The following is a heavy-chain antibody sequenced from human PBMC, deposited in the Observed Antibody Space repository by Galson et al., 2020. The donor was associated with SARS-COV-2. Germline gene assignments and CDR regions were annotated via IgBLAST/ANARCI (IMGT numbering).Heavy chain of an antibody. CDR2: IYTSGST. CDR3: AREGSGWYPGLFDY. V-gene: IGHV4-61*02. D-gene: IGHD6-19*01. Sequence: SETLSLTCTVSGGSISSGSYYWSWIRQPAGKGLEWIGRIYTSGSTNYNPSLKSRVTISVDTSKNQFSLKLSSVTAADTAVYYCAREGSGWYPGLFDYGGQGTLVTVSS. J-gene: IGHJ4*02. CDR1: GGSISSGSYY.